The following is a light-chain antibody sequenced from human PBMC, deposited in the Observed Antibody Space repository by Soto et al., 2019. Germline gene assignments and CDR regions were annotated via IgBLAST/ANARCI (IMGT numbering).Light chain of an antibody. V-gene: IGLV2-23*02. Sequence: QSALTQPASVSGSPGQSITISCTGSSSDVGPYNPVSWYQHHPGKAPKLMISEVVKRPSGVSNRFSGSKSGNTASLTISGLQAEDEADYYCCSYAGSSMFVFGGGTQLTVL. CDR2: EVV. CDR1: SSDVGPYNP. CDR3: CSYAGSSMFV. J-gene: IGLJ2*01.